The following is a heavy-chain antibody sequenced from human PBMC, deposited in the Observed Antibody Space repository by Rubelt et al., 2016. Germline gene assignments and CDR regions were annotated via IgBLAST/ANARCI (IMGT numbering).Heavy chain of an antibody. Sequence: QLQLQESGPGLVKPSETLSLTCTVPGGSISSSSYYYGWIRQPPGKGLEWSGSIYVRGSTYSNPSPQSRVTISVDTSKNQISLKLSSVTAADTAVYYCAGEYGMDVWGQGTTVTVSS. J-gene: IGHJ6*02. CDR2: IYVRGST. V-gene: IGHV4-39*07. CDR1: GGSISSSSYY. CDR3: AGEYGMDV. D-gene: IGHD3-10*01.